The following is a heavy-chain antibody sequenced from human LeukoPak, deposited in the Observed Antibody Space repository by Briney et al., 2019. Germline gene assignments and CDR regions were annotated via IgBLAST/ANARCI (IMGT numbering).Heavy chain of an antibody. J-gene: IGHJ4*02. CDR3: ARRLAGTEDY. V-gene: IGHV3-30*02. D-gene: IGHD6-13*01. CDR1: GFTFSSYG. Sequence: GGSLRLSCAASGFTFSSYGMHWVRQAPGKGLEWVGFIRFDGTNKYYGDSVKGRFTISRDNSKNTLYLQMKTLRVEDTAVYYCARRLAGTEDYWGQGTLVTVSS. CDR2: IRFDGTNK.